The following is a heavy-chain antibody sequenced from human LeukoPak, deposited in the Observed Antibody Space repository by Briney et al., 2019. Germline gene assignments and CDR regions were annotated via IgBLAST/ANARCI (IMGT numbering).Heavy chain of an antibody. J-gene: IGHJ6*03. CDR1: EFAFSDAW. CDR3: ARGGQPYYYYYMDV. CDR2: ISSSSSYI. Sequence: GGSLRLSCAASEFAFSDAWMNWVRQAPGKGLEWVSSISSSSSYIYYADSVKGRFTISRDNAKNSLYLQMNSLRAEDTAVYYCARGGQPYYYYYMDVWGKGTTVTVSS. V-gene: IGHV3-21*01.